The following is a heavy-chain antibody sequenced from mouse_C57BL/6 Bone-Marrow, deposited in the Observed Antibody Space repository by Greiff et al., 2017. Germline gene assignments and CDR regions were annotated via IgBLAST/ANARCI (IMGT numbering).Heavy chain of an antibody. Sequence: QVQLQQSGAELVRPGASVKLSCKASGYTFTSYGISWVKQRTGQGLEWIGDIYPRSGNTYYNEKFKGKATLTVDKSSSTAYMELRSLTSEDSAVYVCARSTMVREFAYWGQGTMVTVSA. V-gene: IGHV1-81*01. J-gene: IGHJ3*01. CDR2: IYPRSGNT. CDR1: GYTFTSYG. CDR3: ARSTMVREFAY. D-gene: IGHD2-1*01.